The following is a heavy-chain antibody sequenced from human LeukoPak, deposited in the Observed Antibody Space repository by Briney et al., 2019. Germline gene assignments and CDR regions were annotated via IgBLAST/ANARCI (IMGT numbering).Heavy chain of an antibody. Sequence: ASVKVSCKASGYTFTSCDINWVRQATGQGLEWMGWMNPNSGNTGYGQSFQGRIAMTRDISIGTAYMELSNLTSEDTAIYYCTRGSSGRRDNWGRGTLVTVSA. V-gene: IGHV1-8*01. CDR1: GYTFTSCD. CDR2: MNPNSGNT. CDR3: TRGSSGRRDN. J-gene: IGHJ4*02. D-gene: IGHD6-19*01.